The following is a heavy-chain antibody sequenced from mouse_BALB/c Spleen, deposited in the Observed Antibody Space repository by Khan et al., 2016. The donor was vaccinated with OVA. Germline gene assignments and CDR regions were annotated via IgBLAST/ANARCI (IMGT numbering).Heavy chain of an antibody. CDR2: TNPTNGPT. CDR1: GYTFTSYW. CDR3: ARIKRSVDTAFDY. J-gene: IGHJ2*01. V-gene: IGHV1S81*02. Sequence: QVQLQQSGAELVKAGASVKMSCKASGYTFTSYWMHWVKQRLGQGLEWFAETNPTNGPTYYNEKIKSKATLPVDKSSSTAYMLLSGTTFEDSAVYYCARIKRSVDTAFDYWGQGTTLKVSS.